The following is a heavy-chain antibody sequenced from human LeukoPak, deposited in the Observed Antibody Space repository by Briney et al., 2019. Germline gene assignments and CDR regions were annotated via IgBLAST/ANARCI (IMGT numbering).Heavy chain of an antibody. CDR1: GYTFAAYY. V-gene: IGHV1-2*02. CDR3: AKDAGTSGWFDS. CDR2: INPNSGGT. Sequence: ASVKVSCKASGYTFAAYYIHWVRQAPGQGLEWIGWINPNSGGTNYAQKFQGRVTMTRDPSISTAYMELSRLTSDDTTVYFCAKDAGTSGWFDSWGQGTLVTVPS. J-gene: IGHJ5*01. D-gene: IGHD6-19*01.